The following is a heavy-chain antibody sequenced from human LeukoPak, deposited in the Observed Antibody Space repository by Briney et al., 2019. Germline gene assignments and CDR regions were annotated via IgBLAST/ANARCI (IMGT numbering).Heavy chain of an antibody. CDR3: AREGWNSGEIYFDY. V-gene: IGHV3-21*01. CDR2: ISSSSSYI. CDR1: GFTFSSYS. J-gene: IGHJ4*02. Sequence: GRSLRLSCAASGFTFSSYSMNWVRQAPGKGLEWVSSISSSSSYIYYADSVKGRFTISRDNDKNSLYLQMNRLRAEDTAVYYCAREGWNSGEIYFDYWGQGTLVTVSS. D-gene: IGHD1-7*01.